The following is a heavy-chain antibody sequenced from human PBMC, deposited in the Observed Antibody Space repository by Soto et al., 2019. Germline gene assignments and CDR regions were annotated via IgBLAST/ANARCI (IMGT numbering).Heavy chain of an antibody. Sequence: GGSLRLSCAASGFTFSSYGLHGVRQAPGKGLEWVAVISYDGSNKYYADSVKGRFTTSRDNSKNTLYLQMNSMRAEDTAVYYCAKDHVAPPYCSGGSCYSVLGYYYYGMDVWGQGTTVTVSS. CDR1: GFTFSSYG. V-gene: IGHV3-30*18. J-gene: IGHJ6*02. CDR3: AKDHVAPPYCSGGSCYSVLGYYYYGMDV. CDR2: ISYDGSNK. D-gene: IGHD2-15*01.